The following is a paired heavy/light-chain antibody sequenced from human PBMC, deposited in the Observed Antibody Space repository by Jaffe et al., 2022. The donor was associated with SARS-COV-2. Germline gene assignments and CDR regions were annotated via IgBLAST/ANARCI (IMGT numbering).Light chain of an antibody. Sequence: ETVLTQTPLSLPVTPGEPASISCRSSQSLLDSDDGNTYLDWYLQKPGQSPQLLIYALSYRASGVADRFSGSGSGTDFTLKISRVEAEDVGVYYCMQRIEFPFSFGPGTKVDIK. V-gene: IGKV2-40*01. J-gene: IGKJ3*01. CDR2: ALS. CDR3: MQRIEFPFS. CDR1: QSLLDSDDGNTY.
Heavy chain of an antibody. D-gene: IGHD3-3*01. CDR2: ISYNGGNQ. CDR3: VRDGDGVTPLDY. CDR1: GFAFSNYA. J-gene: IGHJ4*02. V-gene: IGHV3-30*04. Sequence: QVHLVESGGGVVQPGRSLRLSCQASGFAFSNYAMHWVRQAPGKGLKWVAVISYNGGNQSYAESVKGRFTIFRDNFKSTMSLQMNGLRADDTAVYFCVRDGDGVTPLDYWGQGTLVTVSS.